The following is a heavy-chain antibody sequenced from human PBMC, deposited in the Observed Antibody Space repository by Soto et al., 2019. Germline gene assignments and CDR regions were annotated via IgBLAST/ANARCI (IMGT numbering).Heavy chain of an antibody. CDR2: VNPILSMS. V-gene: IGHV1-69*02. CDR1: GDTFNFYS. CDR3: ASSYGSGYRAFDY. D-gene: IGHD3-10*01. Sequence: QVQLVQSGAEVKRPGSSVKVSCKASGDTFNFYSINWVRQAPGVGLEWVGRVNPILSMSNYAQRFQGRVTITADKSTRTAYMELRSLRSEDTAIYYCASSYGSGYRAFDYWGRGALVTVSS. J-gene: IGHJ4*02.